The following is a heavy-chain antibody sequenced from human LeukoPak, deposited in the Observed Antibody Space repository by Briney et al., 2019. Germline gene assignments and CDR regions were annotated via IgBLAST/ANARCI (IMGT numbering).Heavy chain of an antibody. J-gene: IGHJ3*01. Sequence: PGGSLRLSCAASGFTFSTYYMNWVRQAPGKGLEWVANINQDGSEKYYVDSVKGRFTISRDNAKNSLYLQMNSLRGEDTAVYYCARVRIPGIRAFDLWGPGTMVTVSS. CDR3: ARVRIPGIRAFDL. CDR1: GFTFSTYY. V-gene: IGHV3-7*01. CDR2: INQDGSEK. D-gene: IGHD1-14*01.